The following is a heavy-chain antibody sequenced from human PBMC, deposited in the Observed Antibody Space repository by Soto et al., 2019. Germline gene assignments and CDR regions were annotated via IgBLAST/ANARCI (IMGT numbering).Heavy chain of an antibody. V-gene: IGHV3-11*01. Sequence: LRLSCAASGFTFSDYYMSWIRQAPGKGLEWVSYISSSGSTVYYADSVKGRFTIFRDNAKNSLYLQMNSLRAEDTAVYYCARDSQRGYFQHWGQGTLVTVSS. CDR2: ISSSGSTV. J-gene: IGHJ1*01. CDR3: ARDSQRGYFQH. CDR1: GFTFSDYY.